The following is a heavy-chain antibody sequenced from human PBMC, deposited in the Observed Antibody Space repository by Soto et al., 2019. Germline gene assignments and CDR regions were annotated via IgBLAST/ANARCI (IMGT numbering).Heavy chain of an antibody. D-gene: IGHD1-20*01. CDR3: ARGGGITGTSDYYGMDV. Sequence: QVQLVQSGAEVKKPGSSVKVSCKASGGTFSSYAISWVRQAPGQGLEWMGGIIPIFGTANYAQKFQGRVTSTAXXSXSXXYMELSSLRSEDTAVYYCARGGGITGTSDYYGMDVWGQGTTVTVSS. CDR1: GGTFSSYA. V-gene: IGHV1-69*12. J-gene: IGHJ6*02. CDR2: IIPIFGTA.